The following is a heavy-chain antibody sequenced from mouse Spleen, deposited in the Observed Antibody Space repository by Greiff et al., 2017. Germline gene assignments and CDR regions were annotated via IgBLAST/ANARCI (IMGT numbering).Heavy chain of an antibody. D-gene: IGHD4-1*01. V-gene: IGHV2-2*01. CDR2: IWSGGST. CDR1: GFSLTSYG. CDR3: ARGDWDRGAPWFAY. Sequence: VQLQQSGPGLVQPSQSLSITCTVSGFSLTSYGVHWVRQSPGKGLEWLGVIWSGGSTDYNAAFISRLSISKDNSKSQVFFKMNSLQADDTAIYYCARGDWDRGAPWFAYWGQGTLVTVSA. J-gene: IGHJ3*01.